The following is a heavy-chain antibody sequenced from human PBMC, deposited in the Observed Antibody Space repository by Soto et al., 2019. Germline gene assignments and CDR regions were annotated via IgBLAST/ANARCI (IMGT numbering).Heavy chain of an antibody. J-gene: IGHJ4*02. CDR2: IYYSGST. Sequence: SEPLAITCTVSGGSISSSNYYWGWIRQPPEQGLEWIGSIYYSGSTSYNPSLKSRVTISVDTSKNQFSLKMSSVTAADTAVYYGARLKGRRLDFDDWGQGTLVTVSS. CDR1: GGSISSSNYY. CDR3: ARLKGRRLDFDD. D-gene: IGHD3-16*01. V-gene: IGHV4-39*01.